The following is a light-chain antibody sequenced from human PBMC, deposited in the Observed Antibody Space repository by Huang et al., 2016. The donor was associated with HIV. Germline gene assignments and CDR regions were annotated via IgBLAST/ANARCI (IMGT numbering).Light chain of an antibody. Sequence: IQMTQSRSSLSASVGDRVTITCRASHNINTYLNWYQQKPGKAPKLLVYSASTLQSGVPSRFRGSGSGTDFTLTVSSLQPEDVATYYCQQSYSTPLTFGGGTKVEI. V-gene: IGKV1-39*01. CDR3: QQSYSTPLT. CDR2: SAS. CDR1: HNINTY. J-gene: IGKJ4*01.